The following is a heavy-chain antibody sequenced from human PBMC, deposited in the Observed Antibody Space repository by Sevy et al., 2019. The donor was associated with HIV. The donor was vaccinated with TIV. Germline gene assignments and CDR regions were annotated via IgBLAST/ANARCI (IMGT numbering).Heavy chain of an antibody. Sequence: GGSLRLSCAASGFRYSSYGMHWVRQAPVKGLEWVAYIQYDGSNKDYADSVKGRFTISRDNSKNTLDLQMNSLRVEDTAVYYCVKEGGGEGGDHWGQGTLVTVSS. J-gene: IGHJ4*02. CDR1: GFRYSSYG. D-gene: IGHD2-21*01. CDR2: IQYDGSNK. V-gene: IGHV3-30*02. CDR3: VKEGGGEGGDH.